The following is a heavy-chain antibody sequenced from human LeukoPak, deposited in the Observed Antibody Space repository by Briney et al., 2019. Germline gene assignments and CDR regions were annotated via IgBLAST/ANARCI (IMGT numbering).Heavy chain of an antibody. J-gene: IGHJ4*02. V-gene: IGHV1-18*01. CDR1: GYTFTSYG. Sequence: GASVKVSCKASGYTFTSYGISWVRQAPGQGLEWMGWISAYNGNTNYAQKLQGRVTMTTDTSASTAYMELRSLRSDDTAVYYCARARDPGEVGAINYWGQGTLVTVSS. D-gene: IGHD1-26*01. CDR3: ARARDPGEVGAINY. CDR2: ISAYNGNT.